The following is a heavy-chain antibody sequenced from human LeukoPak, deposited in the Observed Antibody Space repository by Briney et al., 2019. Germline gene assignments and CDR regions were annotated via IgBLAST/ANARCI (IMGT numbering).Heavy chain of an antibody. J-gene: IGHJ1*01. Sequence: GGSLRLSCAASGFTFSSYEMNWVRQAPGKGLEWVSYISNSGTAIYYADSVKGRLTISRDNAKSSLYLQMNSLRAEDTAVYYCARAGYSMDTEYFQHWGQGTLVTVSS. D-gene: IGHD5-18*01. CDR3: ARAGYSMDTEYFQH. CDR2: ISNSGTAI. V-gene: IGHV3-48*03. CDR1: GFTFSSYE.